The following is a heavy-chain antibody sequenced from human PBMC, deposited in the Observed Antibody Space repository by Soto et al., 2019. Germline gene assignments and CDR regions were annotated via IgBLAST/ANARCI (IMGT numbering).Heavy chain of an antibody. CDR2: TYYTGRT. V-gene: IGHV4-59*01. J-gene: IGHJ6*03. D-gene: IGHD3-3*01. CDR1: GDSISGYY. CDR3: ARNQAGAVFGLPTHFYYMDV. Sequence: QVQLQESGPGRVKPSETLSLTCTVSGDSISGYYWSWIRQAPGKGLEWIGYTYYTGRTDYNPSLKSRVTMSVDQYRTTFSLALTSVHAADTAVYYCARNQAGAVFGLPTHFYYMDVWGKGTTVTVSS.